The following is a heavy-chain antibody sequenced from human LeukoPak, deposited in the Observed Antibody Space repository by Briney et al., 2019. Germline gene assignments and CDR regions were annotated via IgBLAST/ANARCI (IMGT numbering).Heavy chain of an antibody. CDR1: GYTFTGYY. Sequence: ASVKVSCKASGYTFTGYYMHWVRQAPGQGLEWMGWINPNTGGTIYAQNFQGRVTMTRDTSIRTAYMELSSLRSDDTAVYYCARDEASGPGDYWGQGTLVTVSS. CDR2: INPNTGGT. V-gene: IGHV1-2*02. J-gene: IGHJ4*02. D-gene: IGHD7-27*01. CDR3: ARDEASGPGDY.